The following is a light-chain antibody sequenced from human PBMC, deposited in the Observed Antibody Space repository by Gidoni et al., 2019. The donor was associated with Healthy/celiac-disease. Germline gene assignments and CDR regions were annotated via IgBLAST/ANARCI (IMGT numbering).Light chain of an antibody. CDR2: SNN. J-gene: IGLJ2*01. CDR1: SHNFGSNT. CDR3: AAWDDSLNGPV. Sequence: QSVLTQPPSSSGTPGHSVTISCPGSSHNFGSNTVNWYQQLPGTAPKPLIYSNNQRPSGVPDRYSGSKSGTSVSLAISGLQSEDEADYYCAAWDDSLNGPVFGGGTKLTVL. V-gene: IGLV1-44*01.